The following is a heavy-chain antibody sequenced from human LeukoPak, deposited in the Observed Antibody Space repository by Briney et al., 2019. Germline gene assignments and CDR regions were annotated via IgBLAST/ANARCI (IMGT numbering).Heavy chain of an antibody. D-gene: IGHD3-9*01. Sequence: PSQTLSLTYTVSSRSISRYYWSWIRQPSRKGLEGRGYIYYSGSPNLYPSLKSRVPHSVDNSNNQCPQKLSYVTASDPAGYYRSRHVYDILTGLIWGQGTMVTVSS. CDR2: IYYSGSP. CDR3: SRHVYDILTGLI. CDR1: SRSISRYY. J-gene: IGHJ3*02. V-gene: IGHV4-59*08.